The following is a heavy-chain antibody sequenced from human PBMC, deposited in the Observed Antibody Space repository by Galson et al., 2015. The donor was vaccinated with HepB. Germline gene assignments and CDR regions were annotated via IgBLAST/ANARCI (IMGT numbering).Heavy chain of an antibody. Sequence: SLRLSCAASGFTFSSYWMHWVRQAPGKGLVWVSRINSDGSSTSYADSVKGRFTISRDNSKNTFYLQMDSLRGDDTAVYFCARDSAWAEPADYGDLKFDSWGQGTLVTVSS. V-gene: IGHV3-74*01. CDR2: INSDGSST. D-gene: IGHD4-17*01. CDR1: GFTFSSYW. J-gene: IGHJ4*02. CDR3: ARDSAWAEPADYGDLKFDS.